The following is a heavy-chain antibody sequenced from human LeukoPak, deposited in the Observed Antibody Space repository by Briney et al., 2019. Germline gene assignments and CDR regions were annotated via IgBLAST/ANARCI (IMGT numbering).Heavy chain of an antibody. V-gene: IGHV4-61*02. J-gene: IGHJ4*02. Sequence: SQTLSLTCTVSGGSISSGSYYWSWIRQPAGKGLEWIGRIYTSGSTNYNPSLKSRVTISVDTSKNQFSLKLSSVTAADTAVYYCARDSIYYDSSGYPFSILDYWGQGTLVTVSS. CDR2: IYTSGST. CDR1: GGSISSGSYY. D-gene: IGHD3-22*01. CDR3: ARDSIYYDSSGYPFSILDY.